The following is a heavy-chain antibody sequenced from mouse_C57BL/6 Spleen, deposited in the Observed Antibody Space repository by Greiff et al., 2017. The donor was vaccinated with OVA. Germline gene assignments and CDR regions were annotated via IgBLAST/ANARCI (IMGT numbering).Heavy chain of an antibody. CDR1: GYSITSGYY. V-gene: IGHV3-6*01. D-gene: IGHD2-3*01. CDR3: ASAYDRYYGGYWYFDV. Sequence: EVHLVESGPGLVKPSQSLSLTCSVTGYSITSGYYWNWIRQSPGNKLECMGYISYDGSNNYNPSLKNRISITRDTSKNQFFLQLNSLTTEDTATYYCASAYDRYYGGYWYFDVWGTGTTVTVSS. CDR2: ISYDGSN. J-gene: IGHJ1*03.